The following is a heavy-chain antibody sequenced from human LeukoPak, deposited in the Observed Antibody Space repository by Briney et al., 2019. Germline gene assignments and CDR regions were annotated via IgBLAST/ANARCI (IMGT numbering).Heavy chain of an antibody. J-gene: IGHJ6*02. CDR1: GFTFSSYA. CDR2: ISSNGGST. CDR3: ARDRSSSSWEKYYYYGMDV. Sequence: GGSLRLSCAASGFTFSSYAMHWVRQAPGKGLEYVSAISSNGGSTYYANSVKGRFTISGDNSKNTLYLQMGSLRAEDMAVYYCARDRSSSSWEKYYYYGMDVWGQGTTVTVSS. D-gene: IGHD6-13*01. V-gene: IGHV3-64*01.